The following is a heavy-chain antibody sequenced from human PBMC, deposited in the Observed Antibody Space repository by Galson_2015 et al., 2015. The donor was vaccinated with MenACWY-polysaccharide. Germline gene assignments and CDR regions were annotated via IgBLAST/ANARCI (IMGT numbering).Heavy chain of an antibody. J-gene: IGHJ5*02. CDR1: GGSVSSAAYY. Sequence: SETLPLTCTVSGGSVSSAAYYWSWLRQPPGKGLEWIGYIYFSGRTNYNPSLKSRVTVSLDTSKNQFSLRLSSVTAADTAFYYCASEEIRGGSFGWFDPWGQGTLVTVSS. CDR3: ASEEIRGGSFGWFDP. CDR2: IYFSGRT. V-gene: IGHV4-61*08. D-gene: IGHD3-10*01.